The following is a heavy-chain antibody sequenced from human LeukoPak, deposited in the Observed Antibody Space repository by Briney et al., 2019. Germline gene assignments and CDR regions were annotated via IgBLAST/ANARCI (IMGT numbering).Heavy chain of an antibody. J-gene: IGHJ4*02. CDR3: AREKFYENSGYDY. D-gene: IGHD3-22*01. V-gene: IGHV3-48*03. Sequence: GGSLRLSCAASGFTVSSNYMNWVRQAPGQGLEWVAHITYSGSTVYYADSVKGRFTVSRDNAKNALFLQMNSLRAEDTADYYCAREKFYENSGYDYWGQGTLVTVSS. CDR2: ITYSGSTV. CDR1: GFTVSSNY.